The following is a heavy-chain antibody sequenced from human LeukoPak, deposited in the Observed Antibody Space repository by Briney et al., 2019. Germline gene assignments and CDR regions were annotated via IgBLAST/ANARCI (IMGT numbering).Heavy chain of an antibody. CDR2: ISGSGGST. J-gene: IGHJ4*02. CDR1: GFTFSSYA. V-gene: IGHV3-23*01. D-gene: IGHD7-27*01. Sequence: GGSLRLSCAASGFTFSSYAMSWVRQAPGKGLEWVSAISGSGGSTYYADSVKGRFTISRDNSKNPLYLQMNSLRAEDTALYYCARDGQAFNSNWDYFEYWGQGTPVTVSS. CDR3: ARDGQAFNSNWDYFEY.